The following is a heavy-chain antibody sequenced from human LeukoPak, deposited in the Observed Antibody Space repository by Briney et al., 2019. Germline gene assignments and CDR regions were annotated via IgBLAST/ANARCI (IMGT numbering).Heavy chain of an antibody. Sequence: ASVKVSCKASGYTFTSYGISWVRQAPGQGLEWMGWISAYNGNTNYAQKLQGRVTLTTDTSPSTAYMALRNLRSDDTAVYYCARDRTDIVVVPAAPMGWFDPWGQGTLVTVSS. CDR2: ISAYNGNT. D-gene: IGHD2-2*01. V-gene: IGHV1-18*01. CDR1: GYTFTSYG. J-gene: IGHJ5*02. CDR3: ARDRTDIVVVPAAPMGWFDP.